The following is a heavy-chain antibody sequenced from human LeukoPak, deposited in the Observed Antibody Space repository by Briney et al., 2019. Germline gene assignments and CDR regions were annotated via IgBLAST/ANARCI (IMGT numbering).Heavy chain of an antibody. D-gene: IGHD4-17*01. V-gene: IGHV3-21*01. CDR3: ARGRGHDYGDRFDP. CDR2: ISSSSSYI. Sequence: GGSLRLSCAGSGFTLSSYSMDWVRQAPGKGLEWVSSISSSSSYIYYADSVKGRFTISRDNAKNSLYLQMNSLRAEDTAVYYCARGRGHDYGDRFDPWGQGTLVTVSS. J-gene: IGHJ5*02. CDR1: GFTLSSYS.